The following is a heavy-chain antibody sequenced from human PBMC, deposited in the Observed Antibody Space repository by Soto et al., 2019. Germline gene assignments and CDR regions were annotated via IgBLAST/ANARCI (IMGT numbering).Heavy chain of an antibody. V-gene: IGHV3-48*01. CDR2: ISSSSSTI. CDR1: GFTFSSYS. J-gene: IGHJ4*02. Sequence: GGSLRLSCAASGFTFSSYSMNWVRQAPGKGLEWVSYISSSSSTIYYADSVKGRFTISRDNAKNSLYLQMNSLRAEDTAVYYCARLEWFGELLRDYWGQGTLVTVSS. CDR3: ARLEWFGELLRDY. D-gene: IGHD3-10*01.